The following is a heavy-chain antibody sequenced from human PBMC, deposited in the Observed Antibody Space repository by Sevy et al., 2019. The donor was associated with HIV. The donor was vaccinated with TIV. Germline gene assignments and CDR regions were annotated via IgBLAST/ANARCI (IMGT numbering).Heavy chain of an antibody. Sequence: SETLSLTCNVSGGSINSTSFYWGWIRQPPGKGLEWVGNIYFSGRTYYHPSLKSRVTITVETSKNQFSLNLISVTAADTAVYYCARLGDWGYYDMDVWGQGTTVTVSS. CDR2: IYFSGRT. J-gene: IGHJ6*02. D-gene: IGHD3-10*01. V-gene: IGHV4-39*01. CDR1: GGSINSTSFY. CDR3: ARLGDWGYYDMDV.